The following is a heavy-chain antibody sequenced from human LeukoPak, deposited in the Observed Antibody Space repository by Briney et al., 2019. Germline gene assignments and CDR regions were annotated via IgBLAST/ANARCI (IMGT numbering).Heavy chain of an antibody. CDR1: AFTLSIYR. Sequence: GGSLRLSCAASAFTLSIYRMHWARQAPAKGLEWVAVISYDGSNKYYGDSVKGRFTISRDNSKNTLFLQMNSLRAEDTAVYYFTEEGKYYYDTSSAYDWSDYFQYWGQGTLVTVSS. D-gene: IGHD3-22*01. V-gene: IGHV3-30*03. J-gene: IGHJ4*02. CDR3: TEEGKYYYDTSSAYDWSDYFQY. CDR2: ISYDGSNK.